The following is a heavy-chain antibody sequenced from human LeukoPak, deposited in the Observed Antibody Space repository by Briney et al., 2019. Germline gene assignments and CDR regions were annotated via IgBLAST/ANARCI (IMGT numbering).Heavy chain of an antibody. V-gene: IGHV3-21*01. Sequence: GGSLRLSCAASGFTFSSYTMNWVRQAPGKGLEWVSSISSSSSYIYYEDSVKGRFTISRDNAKNSLYLQMNSLRAEDTAVYYCARGGSGDYWGQGTLVTVSS. CDR3: ARGGSGDY. CDR2: ISSSSSYI. J-gene: IGHJ4*02. D-gene: IGHD3-10*01. CDR1: GFTFSSYT.